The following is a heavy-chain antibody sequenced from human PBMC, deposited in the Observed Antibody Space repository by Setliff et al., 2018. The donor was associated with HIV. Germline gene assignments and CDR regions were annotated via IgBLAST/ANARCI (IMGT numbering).Heavy chain of an antibody. CDR2: VYFSGSA. Sequence: PSETLSLTCDVSGDSIISGDFFWSWIRQSPGKGLEWIGYVYFSGSATHNPSLKSRVTMSVDTSKNQLSLKLSSVTTADTAVYYCARRKGYCSGPSCLEFSWFDPWGQGTLVTVSS. CDR1: GDSIISGDFF. D-gene: IGHD2-2*01. V-gene: IGHV4-31*11. J-gene: IGHJ5*02. CDR3: ARRKGYCSGPSCLEFSWFDP.